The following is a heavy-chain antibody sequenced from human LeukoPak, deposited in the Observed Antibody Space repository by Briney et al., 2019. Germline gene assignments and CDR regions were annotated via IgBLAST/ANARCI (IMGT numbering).Heavy chain of an antibody. CDR3: ARGYDSSGYYPGALDD. J-gene: IGHJ4*02. Sequence: GGSLRLSCVASGVSFRSYSLNWVRQAPGRGLEWVSSISVRSSHIYYADSVKGRFTISRDNAKNSVYLQMSSLRVEDTAVYYCARGYDSSGYYPGALDDWGQGTLVTVSS. CDR2: ISVRSSHI. V-gene: IGHV3-21*06. CDR1: GVSFRSYS. D-gene: IGHD3-22*01.